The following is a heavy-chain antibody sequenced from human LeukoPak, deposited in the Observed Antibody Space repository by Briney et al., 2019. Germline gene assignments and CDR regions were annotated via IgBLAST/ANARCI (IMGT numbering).Heavy chain of an antibody. Sequence: PGGSLRLSWAASGFTFSSYWMHWVRQAPGKGLEWVSSISTSGGSTYYADSVRGRFTISRDNSKNTLYLQMNSLRAEDTAVYYCAKDITSYSSGWQDAFDIWGQGTMVTVSS. J-gene: IGHJ3*02. V-gene: IGHV3-23*01. CDR2: ISTSGGST. CDR1: GFTFSSYW. CDR3: AKDITSYSSGWQDAFDI. D-gene: IGHD6-19*01.